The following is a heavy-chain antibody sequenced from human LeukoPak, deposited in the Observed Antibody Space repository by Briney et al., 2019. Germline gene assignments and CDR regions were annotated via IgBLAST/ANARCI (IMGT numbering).Heavy chain of an antibody. V-gene: IGHV1-18*01. CDR2: ISAYNGNT. CDR1: GYTFTSYG. CDR3: ARAFDYGDYVYYYYYYGMDV. D-gene: IGHD4-17*01. J-gene: IGHJ6*02. Sequence: ASVKVSCKASGYTFTSYGISWVRQAPGQGLEWMGWISAYNGNTNYAQKLQGRVTMTTDTSTSTAYMELRSLRSDDTAVYYCARAFDYGDYVYYYYYYGMDVWGRGTTVTVSS.